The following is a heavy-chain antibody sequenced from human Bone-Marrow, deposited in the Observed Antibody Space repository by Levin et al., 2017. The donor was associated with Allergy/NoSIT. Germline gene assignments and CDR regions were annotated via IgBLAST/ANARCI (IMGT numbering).Heavy chain of an antibody. Sequence: SQTLSLTCSVSGGSIRAGGYYWSWIRQLPGKGLEWIGYIYYTGSTAYNPSLNSRVSISIDTSKNQFSLTLSSVSTADTAVYYCARDKVVGFCSGGSCYDRAGWFDPWGQGILVTVSS. CDR3: ARDKVVGFCSGGSCYDRAGWFDP. J-gene: IGHJ5*02. D-gene: IGHD2-15*01. CDR2: IYYTGST. V-gene: IGHV4-30-4*01. CDR1: GGSIRAGGYY.